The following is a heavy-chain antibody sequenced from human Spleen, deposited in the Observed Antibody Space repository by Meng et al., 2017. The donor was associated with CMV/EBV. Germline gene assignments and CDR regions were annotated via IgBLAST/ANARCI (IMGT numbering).Heavy chain of an antibody. CDR2: ISSSSSFI. J-gene: IGHJ6*02. D-gene: IGHD2-15*01. CDR1: GFTFSDYY. V-gene: IGHV3-21*01. CDR3: ARESSTSYVLDV. Sequence: GESLKISCAASGFTFSDYYMNWVRQAPGKGLEWVSSISSSSSFIYYADSVKGRFTISRDNAENSLYLQMNGLRAEDTAVYYCARESSTSYVLDVWGQGTTVTVSS.